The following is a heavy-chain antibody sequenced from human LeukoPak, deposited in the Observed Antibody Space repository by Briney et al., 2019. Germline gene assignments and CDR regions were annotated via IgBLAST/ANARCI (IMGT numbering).Heavy chain of an antibody. CDR3: ARAGAYDYGSGSYGFDY. J-gene: IGHJ4*02. D-gene: IGHD3-10*01. Sequence: GASVKVSCETSGYTFTGYYMHWVRQAPGQGLEWMGWINPNSGGTDYAQKFQGRVTMTRDTSISTAYMELSRLRSDDTAIYYCARAGAYDYGSGSYGFDYWGQGTLVTVSS. CDR1: GYTFTGYY. V-gene: IGHV1-2*02. CDR2: INPNSGGT.